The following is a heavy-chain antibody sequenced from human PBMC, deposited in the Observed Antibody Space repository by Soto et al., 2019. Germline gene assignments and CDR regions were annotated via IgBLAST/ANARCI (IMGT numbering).Heavy chain of an antibody. CDR2: INPNSGGT. CDR3: ARDYRYSSSWAVGYYYGMDV. Sequence: ASVKVSCKASGYTFTGYYMHWVRQAPGQGLEWMGWINPNSGGTNYAQKFQGRVTMTRDTSISTAYMELSRLRSDDTAVHYCARDYRYSSSWAVGYYYGMDVWGQGTTVTVSS. V-gene: IGHV1-2*02. D-gene: IGHD6-13*01. CDR1: GYTFTGYY. J-gene: IGHJ6*02.